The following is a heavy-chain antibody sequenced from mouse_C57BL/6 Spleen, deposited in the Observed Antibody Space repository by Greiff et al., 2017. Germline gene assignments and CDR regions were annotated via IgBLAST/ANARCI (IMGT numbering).Heavy chain of an antibody. CDR2: IRSKSNNYAT. Sequence: EVQLQESGGGLVQPKGSLKLSCAASGFSFNTYAMNWVRQAPGKGLEWVARIRSKSNNYATYYADSVKDRFTISRDDSESMLYLQMNNLKTEDTAMYYCVRPYYDYDFYAMDYWGQGTSVTVSS. CDR1: GFSFNTYA. CDR3: VRPYYDYDFYAMDY. V-gene: IGHV10-1*01. J-gene: IGHJ4*01. D-gene: IGHD2-4*01.